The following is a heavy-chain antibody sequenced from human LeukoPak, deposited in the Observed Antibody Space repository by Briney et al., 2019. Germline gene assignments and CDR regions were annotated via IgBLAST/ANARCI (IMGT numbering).Heavy chain of an antibody. D-gene: IGHD3-22*01. V-gene: IGHV3-7*01. CDR2: IKQDGSEN. J-gene: IGHJ5*02. Sequence: GGSLRLSCEGPGFMFSSDWMSWVRQAPGKGLEWVANIKQDGSENYYADSVKGRFTISRDNAKNSLYLQMNSLRPEDTAVYYCARDRRYYDTRGRSYDWFDPWGQGTLVTVSS. CDR3: ARDRRYYDTRGRSYDWFDP. CDR1: GFMFSSDW.